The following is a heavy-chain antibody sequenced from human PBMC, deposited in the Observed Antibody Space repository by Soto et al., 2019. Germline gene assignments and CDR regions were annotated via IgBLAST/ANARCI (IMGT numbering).Heavy chain of an antibody. CDR3: ARDQVVGATGGMDV. J-gene: IGHJ6*02. CDR2: INWNGGST. D-gene: IGHD1-26*01. CDR1: GFTFDDYG. V-gene: IGHV3-20*04. Sequence: EVPLVESGGGVVRPGGSLRLSCAASGFTFDDYGMSWVRQAPGKGLEWVSGINWNGGSTGYADSVKGRFTISRDNAKNSRDLQMNSLGAEDTALDYCARDQVVGATGGMDVWGQGTTVTVSS.